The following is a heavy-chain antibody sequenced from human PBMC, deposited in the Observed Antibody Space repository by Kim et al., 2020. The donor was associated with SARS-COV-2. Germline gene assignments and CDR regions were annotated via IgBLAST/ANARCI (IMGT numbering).Heavy chain of an antibody. Sequence: SETLSLTCAVYGGSFSGYYWSWIRQPPGKGLEWIGEINHSGSTNYNPSLKSRVTISVDTSKNQFSLKLSSVTAADTAVYYCARVQITHNYYYYYYGMDVWGQGTTVTVSS. CDR3: ARVQITHNYYYYYYGMDV. V-gene: IGHV4-34*01. CDR1: GGSFSGYY. J-gene: IGHJ6*02. CDR2: INHSGST. D-gene: IGHD3-16*01.